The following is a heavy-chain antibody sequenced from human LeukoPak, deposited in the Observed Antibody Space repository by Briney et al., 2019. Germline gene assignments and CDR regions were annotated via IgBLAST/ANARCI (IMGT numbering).Heavy chain of an antibody. CDR1: GFTFSSYG. J-gene: IGHJ4*02. Sequence: GGSLRLSCAASGFTFSSYGMHWVRQAPGKGLEWVAVIWYDGSSQFYADSVKGRFTISRDNAKNSLYLQMNSLRDEDTAVYYCVRDPDALDFWGQGTPVTVSS. CDR2: IWYDGSSQ. CDR3: VRDPDALDF. V-gene: IGHV3-33*01.